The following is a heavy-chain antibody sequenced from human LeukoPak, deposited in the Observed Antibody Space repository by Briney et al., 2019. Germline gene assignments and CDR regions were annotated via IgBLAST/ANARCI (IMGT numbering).Heavy chain of an antibody. CDR2: ISAYNGNT. CDR3: ARAKYDSRGYYWFDP. Sequence: ASVKVSCKASGYTFTTYGISWVRQAPGQGLEWMGWISAYNGNTNYAQKLQGRVTMTTDTSTSTAYMELRSLRSDDTAVYYCARAKYDSRGYYWFDPWGQGTLVTVSS. J-gene: IGHJ5*02. V-gene: IGHV1-18*01. D-gene: IGHD3-22*01. CDR1: GYTFTTYG.